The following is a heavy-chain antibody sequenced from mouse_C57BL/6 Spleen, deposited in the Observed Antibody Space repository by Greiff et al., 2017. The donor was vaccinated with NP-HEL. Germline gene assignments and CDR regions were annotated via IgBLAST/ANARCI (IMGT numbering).Heavy chain of an antibody. CDR1: GYAFTNYL. CDR3: ARMGYDCYPVAY. D-gene: IGHD2-3*01. CDR2: IYPGSGGT. V-gene: IGHV1-54*01. J-gene: IGHJ3*01. Sequence: QVQLKESGAELVRPGPSVKVSCKASGYAFTNYLIEWVKQRPGQGLEWIGVIYPGSGGTNYNEKFKGKATLTADKSSSSAYMQLSSLASEDYAVYCCARMGYDCYPVAYWGQGTLVTVSA.